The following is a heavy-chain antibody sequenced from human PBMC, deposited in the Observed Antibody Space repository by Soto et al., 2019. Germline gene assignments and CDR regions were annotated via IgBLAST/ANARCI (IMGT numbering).Heavy chain of an antibody. CDR2: IYYSGST. CDR3: ARDSRIAVAGVDY. J-gene: IGHJ4*02. CDR1: GGSISSGGYY. D-gene: IGHD6-19*01. V-gene: IGHV4-31*03. Sequence: QVQLQESGPGLVKPSQTLSLTCTVSGGSISSGGYYWSWIRQHPGKGLEWIGYIYYSGSTYYNPSLKSRVTISVDTSKNQFSLMLSSVTAADTAVYYCARDSRIAVAGVDYWGQGTLVTVSS.